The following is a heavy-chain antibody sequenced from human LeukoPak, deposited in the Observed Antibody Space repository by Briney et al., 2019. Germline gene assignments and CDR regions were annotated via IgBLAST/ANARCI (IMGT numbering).Heavy chain of an antibody. CDR2: IWYDGSNK. V-gene: IGHV3-33*08. CDR3: ARGRDSGYFDY. CDR1: GLNFRSFW. J-gene: IGHJ4*02. Sequence: GGSLRLSCAVSGLNFRSFWMSWVRQAPGKGLEWVAVIWYDGSNKYYADSVKGRFTISRDNSKNTLYLQMNSLRAEDTAVYYCARGRDSGYFDYWGQGTLVTVSS. D-gene: IGHD1-26*01.